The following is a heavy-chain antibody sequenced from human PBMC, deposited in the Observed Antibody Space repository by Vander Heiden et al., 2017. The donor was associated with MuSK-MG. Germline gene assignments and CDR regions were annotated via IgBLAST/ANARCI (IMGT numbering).Heavy chain of an antibody. J-gene: IGHJ3*02. V-gene: IGHV3-48*01. CDR2: ISSSSSTI. D-gene: IGHD2-2*01. CDR3: ARDRYCSTTSCYVYAFDI. CDR1: GSTFSSYN. Sequence: EVQLVESGGDLVQPGGSLRLSCAASGSTFSSYNMTWVRQAPGKGLEWVSYISSSSSTIYYADSVKGRFTISRDNAKNSLYLQMSSLRAEDTALYYCARDRYCSTTSCYVYAFDIWGQGTMVTVSS.